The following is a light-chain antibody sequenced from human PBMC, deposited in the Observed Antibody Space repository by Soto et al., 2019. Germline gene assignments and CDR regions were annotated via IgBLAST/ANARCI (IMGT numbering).Light chain of an antibody. CDR3: SAYTTSRTVF. CDR2: EVN. Sequence: QSSLTQPASVSGSPGQSITISCTGSNSDIGSYNLVSWYRQHPGRAPKLILYEVNNRPSWVSTRFSGSKSGITASLTISGLQAEDEADYYCSAYTTSRTVFFGGGTKLTVL. J-gene: IGLJ2*01. CDR1: NSDIGSYNL. V-gene: IGLV2-14*01.